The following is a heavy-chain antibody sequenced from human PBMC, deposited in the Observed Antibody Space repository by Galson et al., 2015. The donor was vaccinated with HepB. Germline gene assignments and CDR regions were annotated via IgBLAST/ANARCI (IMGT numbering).Heavy chain of an antibody. V-gene: IGHV3-30*03. J-gene: IGHJ3*02. CDR3: ARGKWELEMWSAFDI. CDR1: GFTFSSYG. D-gene: IGHD1-26*01. Sequence: SLRLSCAASGFTFSSYGMHWVRQAPGKGLEWVAVISYDGFDKYYADSVRGRFTISRDNAKNTLYLQMNSLRAEDTAVYYCARGKWELEMWSAFDIWGQGTMVTVSS. CDR2: ISYDGFDK.